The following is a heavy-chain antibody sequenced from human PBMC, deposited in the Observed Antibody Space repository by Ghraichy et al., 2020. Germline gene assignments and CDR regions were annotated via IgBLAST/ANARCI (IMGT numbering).Heavy chain of an antibody. V-gene: IGHV3-7*01. D-gene: IGHD3-10*01. CDR1: GFTFSSYW. J-gene: IGHJ4*02. CDR2: IKQDGSEK. Sequence: GESLNISCAASGFTFSSYWMSWVRQAPGKGLEWVANIKQDGSEKYYVDSVKGRFTISRDNAKNSLYMQMNSLRADDTAVYYCARDSPHYYGSGSYCAYWGQGTLVTVSS. CDR3: ARDSPHYYGSGSYCAY.